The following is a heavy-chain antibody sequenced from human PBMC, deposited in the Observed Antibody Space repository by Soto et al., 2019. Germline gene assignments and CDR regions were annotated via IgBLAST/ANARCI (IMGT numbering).Heavy chain of an antibody. CDR2: INAGNGNT. CDR1: GYTFTSYA. D-gene: IGHD2-15*01. J-gene: IGHJ5*02. V-gene: IGHV1-3*01. CDR3: ARDRSPKSGWYWFDP. Sequence: QVPLVQSGAEVKKPGASVKVSCKASGYTFTSYAMHWVRQAPGQRLEWMGWINAGNGNTKYLQKFQGRISITSDTSASTAYMELSSLRSEDTAVYYCARDRSPKSGWYWFDPWGQGTLVTVSS.